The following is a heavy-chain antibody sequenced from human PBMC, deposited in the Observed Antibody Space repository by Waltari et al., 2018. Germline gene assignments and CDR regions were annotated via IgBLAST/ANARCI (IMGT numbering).Heavy chain of an antibody. J-gene: IGHJ4*02. Sequence: EVQLLESGGGLVQPGGSLRLSCAASGFTFSSYAMSWVRQAPGKGLEWVSAISGSGGSTYYGDSVKCWFTISRDNSKNTLYLQMNSLRAEDTAVYYCAKHGGYCSSTSCHFDYWGQGTLVTVSS. CDR3: AKHGGYCSSTSCHFDY. CDR2: ISGSGGST. V-gene: IGHV3-23*01. D-gene: IGHD2-2*01. CDR1: GFTFSSYA.